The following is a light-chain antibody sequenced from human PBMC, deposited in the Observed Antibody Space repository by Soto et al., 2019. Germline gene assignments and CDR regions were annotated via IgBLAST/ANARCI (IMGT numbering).Light chain of an antibody. Sequence: EVVMTQSPATLSVSPGERATLSCRASQSVSSSYLAWYQQKPGQAPSLLIYGASRRATGIPDRLSGSGSGTDFTLTISRLEPEDFAVYYCQQYDSSPITFGQGTRLEIK. CDR1: QSVSSSY. CDR3: QQYDSSPIT. V-gene: IGKV3-20*01. CDR2: GAS. J-gene: IGKJ5*01.